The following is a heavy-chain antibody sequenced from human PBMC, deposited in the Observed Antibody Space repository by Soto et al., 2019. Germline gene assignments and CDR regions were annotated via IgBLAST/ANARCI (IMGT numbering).Heavy chain of an antibody. J-gene: IGHJ6*02. D-gene: IGHD4-17*01. CDR2: IIPIFGTA. CDR3: AVPTTVTIDYYYGMDV. Sequence: SVNVSCKASGGTFSSYAISWVRQAPGQGLEWMGGIIPIFGTANYAQKFQGRVTITADKSTSTAYMELSSLRSEDTAVYYCAVPTTVTIDYYYGMDVWGQGTTVTVSS. CDR1: GGTFSSYA. V-gene: IGHV1-69*06.